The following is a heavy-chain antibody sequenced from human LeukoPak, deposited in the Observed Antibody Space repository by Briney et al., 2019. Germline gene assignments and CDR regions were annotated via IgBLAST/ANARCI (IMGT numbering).Heavy chain of an antibody. Sequence: ASVKVSCKASGYTFTGYYMHWVRQAPGQGLEWMGWINPNSGGTNYAHMFQGRVTMTRDTSISTAYMELSRLRSDDTAVYYAARGPRIAPQHFRECSSGCFFDYWGQGTLVTVSS. V-gene: IGHV1-2*02. CDR3: ARGPRIAPQHFRECSSGCFFDY. CDR2: INPNSGGT. D-gene: IGHD6-19*01. CDR1: GYTFTGYY. J-gene: IGHJ4*02.